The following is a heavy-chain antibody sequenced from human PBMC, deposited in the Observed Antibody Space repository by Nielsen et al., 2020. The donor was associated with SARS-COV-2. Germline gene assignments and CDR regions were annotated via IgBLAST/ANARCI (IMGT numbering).Heavy chain of an antibody. CDR2: INTPATI. Sequence: GESLKISCAASGFTFSDYYMSWVRQSPGRGLEWVSYINTPATIYYADSLKGRFTISRDNPKTSLYLQMSSLKAEDTAVYYCARNGHGGYDWSPRYFDLWGRGTLVTVSS. CDR1: GFTFSDYY. D-gene: IGHD5-12*01. J-gene: IGHJ2*01. CDR3: ARNGHGGYDWSPRYFDL. V-gene: IGHV3-11*01.